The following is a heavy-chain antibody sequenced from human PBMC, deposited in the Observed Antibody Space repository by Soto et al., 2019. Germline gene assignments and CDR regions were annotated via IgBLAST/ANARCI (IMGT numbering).Heavy chain of an antibody. CDR1: GFMFSSYS. Sequence: GGSLRLSCAASGFMFSSYSMNWVRQAPGKGPEWFSYISSSSSLIYYADSVKGRFTISRDNAKNSLYLQVNSLRAEDTAVYYCARGLERSVSFPPETFDVWGQGTMVTVSS. V-gene: IGHV3-48*01. D-gene: IGHD1-1*01. CDR2: ISSSSSLI. J-gene: IGHJ3*01. CDR3: ARGLERSVSFPPETFDV.